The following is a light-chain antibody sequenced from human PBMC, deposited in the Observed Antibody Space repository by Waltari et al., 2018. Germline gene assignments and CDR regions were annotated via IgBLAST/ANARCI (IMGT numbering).Light chain of an antibody. CDR2: SND. CDR1: NSNIGSRT. J-gene: IGLJ3*02. Sequence: QSVLTQPPSASGAPGQRVTISCSGRNSNIGSRTVNWYQQVPGTAPRLLIYSNDQRPSGVPDRFSGSKSGTSASLAISGLQSEDEADYYCATWDARLTNVLFGGGTKVTVL. V-gene: IGLV1-44*01. CDR3: ATWDARLTNVL.